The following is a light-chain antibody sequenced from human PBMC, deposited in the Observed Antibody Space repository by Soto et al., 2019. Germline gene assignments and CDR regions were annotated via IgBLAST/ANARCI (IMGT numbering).Light chain of an antibody. CDR2: TNN. V-gene: IGLV1-44*01. CDR1: SSNIGSNT. J-gene: IGLJ2*01. CDR3: AAWDDSLNAVV. Sequence: QSVLTQPPSASGTPGQRGTISCSGSSSNIGSNTVNWYQQLPGTAPKLLIYTNNQRPSGVPDRFSGSKSGTSASLAISGLQSEDEADYHCAAWDDSLNAVVFGGGTKLTVL.